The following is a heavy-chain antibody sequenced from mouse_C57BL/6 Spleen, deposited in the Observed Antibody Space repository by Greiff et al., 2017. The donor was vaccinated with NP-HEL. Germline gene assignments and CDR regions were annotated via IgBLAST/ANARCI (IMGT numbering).Heavy chain of an antibody. Sequence: QVQLKQPGAELVRPGTSVKLSCKASGYTFTSYWMHWVKQRPGQGLEWIGVIDPSDSYTNYNQKFKGKATLTVDTSSSTAYMQLSSLTSEDSAVYYCARQWVEYYAMDYWGQGTSVTVSS. CDR3: ARQWVEYYAMDY. CDR1: GYTFTSYW. J-gene: IGHJ4*01. D-gene: IGHD1-1*01. CDR2: IDPSDSYT. V-gene: IGHV1-59*01.